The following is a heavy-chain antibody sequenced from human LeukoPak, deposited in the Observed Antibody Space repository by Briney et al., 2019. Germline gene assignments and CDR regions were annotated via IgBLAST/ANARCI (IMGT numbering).Heavy chain of an antibody. CDR1: GGSFSGYF. CDR2: INRSGST. V-gene: IGHV4-34*01. D-gene: IGHD3-16*02. Sequence: SETLSLTCAVYGGSFSGYFWSWIRQPPGKGLEWMGEINRSGSTNYNPSLKSRVIISVDTSKNQFSLKLTSVTAADTAVYYCALLRLGELSLVGSFDYWGQGILVTVSS. CDR3: ALLRLGELSLVGSFDY. J-gene: IGHJ4*02.